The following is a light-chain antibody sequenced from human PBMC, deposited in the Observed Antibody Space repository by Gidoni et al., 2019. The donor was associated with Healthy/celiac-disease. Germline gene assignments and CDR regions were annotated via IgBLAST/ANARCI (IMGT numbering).Light chain of an antibody. Sequence: SVLTPPPSASGTPGHRVTISFSGSSSNIGSNYVYWYQQLPGTAPKLLIYRNNQRPSGVPDRFSGSKSGTSASLAISGLRSEDEADYYCAAWDDSLSGWVFGGGTKLTVL. CDR2: RNN. V-gene: IGLV1-47*01. CDR1: SSNIGSNY. CDR3: AAWDDSLSGWV. J-gene: IGLJ3*02.